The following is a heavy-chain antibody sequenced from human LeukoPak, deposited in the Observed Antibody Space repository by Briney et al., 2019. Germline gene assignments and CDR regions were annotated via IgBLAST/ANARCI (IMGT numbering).Heavy chain of an antibody. J-gene: IGHJ3*02. D-gene: IGHD3-9*01. CDR3: AREAGHDNAFDI. CDR2: INPNSDGT. CDR1: GYTFTDYY. V-gene: IGHV1-2*02. Sequence: ASVKVSCKASGYTFTDYYMHWVRQAPAQGLEWMGWINPNSDGTIYAQKVQCRVTLTRDTSISTAYMELSRLRSDDTAVYHCAREAGHDNAFDIWGQGTMVTVSS.